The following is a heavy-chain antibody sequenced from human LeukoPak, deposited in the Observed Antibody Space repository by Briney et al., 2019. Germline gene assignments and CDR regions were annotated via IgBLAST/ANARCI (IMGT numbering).Heavy chain of an antibody. V-gene: IGHV3-30*18. CDR3: AKDTLRD. CDR2: ISYDGSNK. Sequence: GGSLRLSCAASGFTFSSYGMHWVRQAPGKGLEWVAVISYDGSNKYYADSVKGRFTISRGNSKNTLYLQMNSLRAEDTAVYYCAKDTLRDWGQGTLVTVSS. CDR1: GFTFSSYG. J-gene: IGHJ4*02.